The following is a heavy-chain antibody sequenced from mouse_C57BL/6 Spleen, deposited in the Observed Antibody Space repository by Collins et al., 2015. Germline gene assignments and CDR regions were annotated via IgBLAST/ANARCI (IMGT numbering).Heavy chain of an antibody. CDR2: IHPNSGST. D-gene: IGHD2-4*01. V-gene: IGHV1-64*01. CDR1: GYTFTSYW. CDR3: ARGGIYYDPWFAY. J-gene: IGHJ3*01. Sequence: QVQLQQPGAELVKPGASVKLSCKASGYTFTSYWMHWVKQRPGQGLEWIGMIHPNSGSTNYNEKFKSKATLTVDKSSSTAYMQLSSLTSEDSAVYYCARGGIYYDPWFAYWGQGTLVTVSA.